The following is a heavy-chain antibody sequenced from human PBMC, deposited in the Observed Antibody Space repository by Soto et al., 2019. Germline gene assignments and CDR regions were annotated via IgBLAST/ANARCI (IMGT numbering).Heavy chain of an antibody. CDR2: ISGSGGST. V-gene: IGHV3-23*01. D-gene: IGHD6-19*01. CDR1: GFTFSSYA. J-gene: IGHJ6*04. Sequence: EVQLLESGGGLVQPVGSLRLSCAASGFTFSSYAMSWVCQAPGKGLECVSAISGSGGSTYYADSVKGRFTISRDNSKNPLYMQITSLRADETAVYYCARAHSSGWYEYYYYYGMDVWGKGTTVTVSS. CDR3: ARAHSSGWYEYYYYYGMDV.